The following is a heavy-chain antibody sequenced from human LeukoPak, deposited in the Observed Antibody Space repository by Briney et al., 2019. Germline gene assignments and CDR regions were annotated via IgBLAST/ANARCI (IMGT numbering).Heavy chain of an antibody. D-gene: IGHD2-2*01. Sequence: GETLKISCKGSGYSFTSYWIGWVRQMPGKGLEWMGIIYPGDSDTRYSPSFQGQVTISADKSISTAYLQWSSLKASDTAMYYCASSLGYCSSTSCYDAFDIWGQGTMVTVSS. J-gene: IGHJ3*02. V-gene: IGHV5-51*01. CDR3: ASSLGYCSSTSCYDAFDI. CDR2: IYPGDSDT. CDR1: GYSFTSYW.